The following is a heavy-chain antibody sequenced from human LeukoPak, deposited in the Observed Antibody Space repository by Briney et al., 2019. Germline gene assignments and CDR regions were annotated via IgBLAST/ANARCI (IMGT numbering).Heavy chain of an antibody. CDR1: GYTFTGYY. CDR3: ARAGDSGNFA. D-gene: IGHD1-26*01. V-gene: IGHV1-2*02. CDR2: INPNSGGT. Sequence: ASVKVSLTASGYTFTGYYMHWVRQPPGQGLEWMGWINPNSGGTNYAQDFHGRVTMTRDTSLSTAYMELSRLRSDDTAVYYCARAGDSGNFAWGQGTLVTVSS. J-gene: IGHJ5*02.